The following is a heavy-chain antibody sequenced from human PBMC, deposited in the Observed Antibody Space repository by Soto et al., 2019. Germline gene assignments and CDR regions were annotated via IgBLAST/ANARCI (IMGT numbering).Heavy chain of an antibody. CDR1: GFTFDDYA. D-gene: IGHD6-13*01. CDR3: AKDRRGRSSSWYGGWFDP. J-gene: IGHJ5*02. Sequence: GGSLRLSCAASGFTFDDYAMHWVRQAPGKGLEWVSGISWNSGSIGYADSVKGRFTISRDNAKNSLYLQMNSLRAEDTGVYYCAKDRRGRSSSWYGGWFDPWGQGTLVTV. V-gene: IGHV3-9*01. CDR2: ISWNSGSI.